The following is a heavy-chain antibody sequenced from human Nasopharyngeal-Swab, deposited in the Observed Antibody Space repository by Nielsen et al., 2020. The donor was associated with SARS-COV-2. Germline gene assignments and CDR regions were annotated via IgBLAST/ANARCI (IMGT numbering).Heavy chain of an antibody. Sequence: SETLSLTCAVYGGSFRGYYWSWIRQPPGKGLEWIGEINHSGSTNYNPSLKSRVTISVDTSKNQFSLKLSSVTAADTAVYYCARAKQWLVLRWFDPWGQGTLVTVSS. CDR1: GGSFRGYY. CDR3: ARAKQWLVLRWFDP. J-gene: IGHJ5*02. V-gene: IGHV4-34*01. CDR2: INHSGST. D-gene: IGHD6-19*01.